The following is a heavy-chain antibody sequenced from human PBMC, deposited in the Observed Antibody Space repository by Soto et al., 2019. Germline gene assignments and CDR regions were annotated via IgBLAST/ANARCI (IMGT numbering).Heavy chain of an antibody. CDR3: AKDRSPGATTWNVY. CDR1: GFIFSSSA. V-gene: IGHV3-23*01. Sequence: DVQLLESGGALVQPGGSLRLSCVVSGFIFSSSAMTWVRQAPGKGLEWVSTISGSGVSKYYADSVKGRFTISRDNSNNTVSLQMNSLRAEYAAVYYCAKDRSPGATTWNVYWGQGTLVTVSS. J-gene: IGHJ4*02. CDR2: ISGSGVSK. D-gene: IGHD1-26*01.